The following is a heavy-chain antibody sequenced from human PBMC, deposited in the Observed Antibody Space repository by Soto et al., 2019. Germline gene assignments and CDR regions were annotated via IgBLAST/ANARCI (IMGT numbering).Heavy chain of an antibody. D-gene: IGHD3-22*01. V-gene: IGHV1-18*01. CDR2: ISVYNGNT. J-gene: IGHJ1*01. CDR1: GYTFTRFG. Sequence: ASVKVSCKASGYTFTRFGISWVRQAPGQGLEWVGWISVYNGNTQYAQKLQDRVTMTTDTFSSTAYMELRSLRSDDTAVYYCAKLYYYDSSGYYCSLDFRGQGTVVTVSS. CDR3: AKLYYYDSSGYYCSLDF.